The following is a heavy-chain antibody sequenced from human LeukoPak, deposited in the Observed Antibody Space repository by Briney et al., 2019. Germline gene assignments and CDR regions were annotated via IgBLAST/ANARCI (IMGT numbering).Heavy chain of an antibody. CDR1: GYTFTGYY. Sequence: GASVKVSCKASGYTFTGYYMHWVRQAPGQGLEWMGWTNPNSGGTNYAQKFQGTVTMTRDTSISTAYMELSRLRSDDTAVYYCARDDSYYHDSSGYYPSEYWGQGTLVTVSS. CDR3: ARDDSYYHDSSGYYPSEY. CDR2: TNPNSGGT. V-gene: IGHV1-2*02. J-gene: IGHJ4*02. D-gene: IGHD3-22*01.